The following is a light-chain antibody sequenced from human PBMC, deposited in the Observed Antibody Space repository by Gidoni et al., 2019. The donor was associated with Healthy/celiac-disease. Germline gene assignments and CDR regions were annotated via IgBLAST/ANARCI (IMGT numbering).Light chain of an antibody. J-gene: IGLJ3*02. CDR3: SSYAGSNNWV. V-gene: IGLV2-8*01. CDR2: EVS. Sequence: QSALTHPPSASGSPGLSVTISCTGTSSDVGGYNYVSWYQQHPGKAPKLMIYEVSKRPSGVPDRFSGSKSGNTASLTVSGLQAEDEADYYCSSYAGSNNWVFGGGTKLTVL. CDR1: SSDVGGYNY.